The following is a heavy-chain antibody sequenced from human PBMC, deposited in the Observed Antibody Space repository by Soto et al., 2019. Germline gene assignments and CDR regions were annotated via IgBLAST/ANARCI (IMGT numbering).Heavy chain of an antibody. Sequence: SETLSLTCTVSDGSISSYYWSWTRQPPGKRLEWIGCIYVSGSTYYNPSLKSRVTMSVDTSKNQVSLKLTSVTAADTAVYYCARPPRPWEPAWAAFDLWGRGTLVTVSS. CDR3: ARPPRPWEPAWAAFDL. CDR2: IYVSGST. J-gene: IGHJ2*01. V-gene: IGHV4-4*07. CDR1: DGSISSYY. D-gene: IGHD1-26*01.